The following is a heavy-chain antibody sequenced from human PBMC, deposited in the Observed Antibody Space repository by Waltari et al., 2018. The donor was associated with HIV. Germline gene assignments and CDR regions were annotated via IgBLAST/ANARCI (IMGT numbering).Heavy chain of an antibody. Sequence: EVQLVESGGGLVQPGGSLRLSCAASGSTLLSSRMIGVRQAPGKGLEWVSYISSTSNTIYYADSVKGRFTVSRDNAKNSLSLQMNSLRAEDTAVYFCAKEVVALPHYYYYGLDVWGQGTTVTVSS. D-gene: IGHD2-15*01. CDR1: GSTLLSSR. V-gene: IGHV3-48*04. J-gene: IGHJ6*02. CDR3: AKEVVALPHYYYYGLDV. CDR2: ISSTSNTI.